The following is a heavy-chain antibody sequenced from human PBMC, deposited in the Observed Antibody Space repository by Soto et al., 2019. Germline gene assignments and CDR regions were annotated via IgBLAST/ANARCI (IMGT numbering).Heavy chain of an antibody. D-gene: IGHD3-16*02. CDR3: ARGIYLKYGLDV. V-gene: IGHV3-74*01. CDR2: INPDGSTT. CDR1: EFTFNNYW. Sequence: EVQLVESGGGLVQPGGSLRLSCAASEFTFNNYWMHWVRQVPGKGLEWVSRINPDGSTTNYPDSVMGRFTISRDNADTTVYLQVTSLRAEATAVYYCARGIYLKYGLDVWGQGATVTVSS. J-gene: IGHJ6*02.